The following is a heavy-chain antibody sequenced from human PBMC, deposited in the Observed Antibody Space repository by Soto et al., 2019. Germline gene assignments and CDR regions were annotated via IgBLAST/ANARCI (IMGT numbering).Heavy chain of an antibody. CDR2: IYYSGST. J-gene: IGHJ4*02. Sequence: QVQLQESGPGLVKPSETLSLTCTVSGGSVSSGSYYWSCIRQPPGKGLEWIGYIYYSGSTNYNPSLKSRVTRSVSTSKNQFSLRLSSVTAADTAVYSCATSWIQSPTARWGQGTLVTVSS. CDR3: ATSWIQSPTAR. D-gene: IGHD5-18*01. CDR1: GGSVSSGSYY. V-gene: IGHV4-61*01.